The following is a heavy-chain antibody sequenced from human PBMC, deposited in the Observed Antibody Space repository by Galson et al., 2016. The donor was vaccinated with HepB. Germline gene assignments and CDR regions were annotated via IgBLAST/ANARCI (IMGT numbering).Heavy chain of an antibody. Sequence: SLRLSCAASGFTFSTYGFHWVRQAPGKGLEWVAVIWSDGSNRYYADSVQGRFTISRDNSKNTLFLQMNSLRAEDTAVYFCARDPHASGWAAYYFDAWGQGTLVTVSS. CDR3: ARDPHASGWAAYYFDA. CDR1: GFTFSTYG. D-gene: IGHD6-19*01. V-gene: IGHV3-33*08. CDR2: IWSDGSNR. J-gene: IGHJ5*02.